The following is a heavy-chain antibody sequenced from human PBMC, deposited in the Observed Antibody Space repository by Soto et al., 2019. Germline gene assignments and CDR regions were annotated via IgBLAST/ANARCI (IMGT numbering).Heavy chain of an antibody. V-gene: IGHV4-31*03. D-gene: IGHD5-18*01. CDR1: GVSISSGGYY. CDR3: ARAPTGYSYGYGASYFDY. Sequence: QVQLQESGPGLVKPSQTLSLTCTVSGVSISSGGYYWSWIRQHPGKGLEWIGYIYYSGSTDYNPSLKSRVTIAVDTSKNQFSLKRSSVTAADTAVYYCARAPTGYSYGYGASYFDYWGQGTLVTVSS. CDR2: IYYSGST. J-gene: IGHJ4*02.